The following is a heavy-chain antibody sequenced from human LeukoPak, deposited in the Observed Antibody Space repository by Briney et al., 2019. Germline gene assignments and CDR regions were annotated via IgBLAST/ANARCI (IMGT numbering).Heavy chain of an antibody. V-gene: IGHV4-30-4*01. CDR3: ARGRTWIQLWFSFFDY. CDR2: INHSGST. J-gene: IGHJ4*02. CDR1: GGSISSGDYY. D-gene: IGHD5-18*01. Sequence: PSQTLSLTCTVSGGSISSGDYYWSWIRQPPGKGLEWIGEINHSGSTNYNPSLKSRVAISVDTSKNQFSLKLSSVTAADTAVYYCARGRTWIQLWFSFFDYWGQGTLVTVSS.